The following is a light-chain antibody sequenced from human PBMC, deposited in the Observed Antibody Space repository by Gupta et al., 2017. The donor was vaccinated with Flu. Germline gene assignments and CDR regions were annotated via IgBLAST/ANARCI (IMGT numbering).Light chain of an antibody. CDR2: EVN. V-gene: IGLV2-14*01. CDR3: SSYTITRTPYV. CDR1: SSDVGGHNY. Sequence: GQSITISCTGTSSDVGGHNYVSWYQQHPGTAPKLMIYEVNNRPSGVSNRFSGSKSGNTASLTISGLQAEDEADYYCSSYTITRTPYVFGTGTRVTVL. J-gene: IGLJ1*01.